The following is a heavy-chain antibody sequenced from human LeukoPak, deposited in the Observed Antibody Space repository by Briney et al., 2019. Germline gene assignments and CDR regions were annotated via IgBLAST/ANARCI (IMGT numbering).Heavy chain of an antibody. V-gene: IGHV3-23*01. CDR3: ARSPPYTAATGYYYYYMDV. D-gene: IGHD6-13*01. CDR2: ISGRGDST. Sequence: GGSLRLSCAASGFTINNYGMTWVRQAPGKGLEWVSTISGRGDSTYYADSVKGRLIISRDNSKNTLYLQMSSLRVEDTARYYCARSPPYTAATGYYYYYMDVWGRGTTVTVSS. CDR1: GFTINNYG. J-gene: IGHJ6*03.